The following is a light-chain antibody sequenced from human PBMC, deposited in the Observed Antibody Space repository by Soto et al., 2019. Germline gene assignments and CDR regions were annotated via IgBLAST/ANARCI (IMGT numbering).Light chain of an antibody. CDR1: SSDVGSYNL. Sequence: QSALTQPASVSGSPGQSITISCTGTSSDVGSYNLVSWYQQHPGKAPKLMIYEVSKRPSGVSNRFSGSKSGNTASLTISGLQAEDEADYYCCSYAGSSTFVVFGGGTKVPVL. V-gene: IGLV2-23*02. CDR3: CSYAGSSTFVV. CDR2: EVS. J-gene: IGLJ2*01.